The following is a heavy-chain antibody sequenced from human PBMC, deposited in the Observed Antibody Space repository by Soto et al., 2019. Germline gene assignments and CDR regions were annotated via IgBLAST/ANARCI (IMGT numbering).Heavy chain of an antibody. CDR3: ARENKDYDILTGYYPEIYYYYYMDV. Sequence: GASVKVSCKASGYTFASYDINWVRQATGQGLEWMGWMNPNSGNTGYAQKFQGRVTMTRNTSISTAYMELSSLRSEDTAVYYCARENKDYDILTGYYPEIYYYYYMDVWGKGTTVTVSS. D-gene: IGHD3-9*01. V-gene: IGHV1-8*01. CDR2: MNPNSGNT. J-gene: IGHJ6*03. CDR1: GYTFASYD.